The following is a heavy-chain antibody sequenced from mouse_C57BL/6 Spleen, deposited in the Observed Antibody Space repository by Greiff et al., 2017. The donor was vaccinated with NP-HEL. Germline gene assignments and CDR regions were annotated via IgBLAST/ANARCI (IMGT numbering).Heavy chain of an antibody. V-gene: IGHV1-69*01. Sequence: QVQLQQPGAELVMPGASVKLSCKASGYTFTSYWMHWVKQRPGQGLEWIGEIDPSDSYTNYNQKFKGKSTLTVDKSSSTSYMQLSSLTSEDSAVYYCARQLRLRSYYYAMDYWGQGTSVTVSS. CDR1: GYTFTSYW. D-gene: IGHD3-2*02. CDR3: ARQLRLRSYYYAMDY. CDR2: IDPSDSYT. J-gene: IGHJ4*01.